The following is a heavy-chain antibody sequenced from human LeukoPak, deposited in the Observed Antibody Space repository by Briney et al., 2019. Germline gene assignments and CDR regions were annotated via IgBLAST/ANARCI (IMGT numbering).Heavy chain of an antibody. CDR2: IKSKDYGGTT. CDR3: TRVPTYYYDSSGLHFDY. V-gene: IGHV3-49*04. Sequence: GGSLRLSRTTPGFTFGDYAMSWVRQAPGTGLEWVGFIKSKDYGGTTECAASVKGRFTISRDDSKSIAYLQMNSLKTEDTAVYYCTRVPTYYYDSSGLHFDYWGQGTLVTVSS. D-gene: IGHD3-22*01. CDR1: GFTFGDYA. J-gene: IGHJ4*02.